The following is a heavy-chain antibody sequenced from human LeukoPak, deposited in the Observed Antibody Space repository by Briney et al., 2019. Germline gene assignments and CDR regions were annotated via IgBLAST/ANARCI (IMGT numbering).Heavy chain of an antibody. CDR1: GGSISSSSYY. J-gene: IGHJ4*02. CDR3: VRHPSGSVFDY. D-gene: IGHD1-26*01. V-gene: IGHV4-39*01. Sequence: SETLSLTCTVSGGSISSSSYYWAWIRQPPGKGLEWIGSIYYSGSTYYNPSLKSRVTISVDTSKNQFSLKLGSVTAADTAVYYCVRHPSGSVFDYWGQGTLVTVSS. CDR2: IYYSGST.